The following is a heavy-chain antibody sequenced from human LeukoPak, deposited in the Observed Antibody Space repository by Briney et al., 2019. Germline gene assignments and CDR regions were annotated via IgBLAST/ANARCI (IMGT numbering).Heavy chain of an antibody. CDR3: ARGANTDCDNTSCYRAFDL. V-gene: IGHV3-23*01. CDR1: EFLFSSYA. J-gene: IGHJ3*01. D-gene: IGHD2-2*02. Sequence: GGSLRLSCAASEFLFSSYAMNWVRQAPGKGLEWVSVIGASGSSAYYADSVKGRFTISRDNSKTTLYLQMNSLRAEDTAVYYCARGANTDCDNTSCYRAFDLWGQGTMVTVSS. CDR2: IGASGSSA.